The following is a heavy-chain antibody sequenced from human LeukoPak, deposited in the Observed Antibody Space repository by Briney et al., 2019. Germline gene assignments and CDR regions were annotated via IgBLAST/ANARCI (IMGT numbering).Heavy chain of an antibody. D-gene: IGHD4-17*01. CDR2: ISWNSGSI. Sequence: PGGSLRLSCAASGFTFDDYAMHWVRQAPGEGLEWVSGISWNSGSIGYADSVKGRFTISRDNAKNSLYLQMNSLRAEDTALYYCAKGLTVTTAFFDYWGQGTLVTVSS. CDR3: AKGLTVTTAFFDY. J-gene: IGHJ4*02. CDR1: GFTFDDYA. V-gene: IGHV3-9*01.